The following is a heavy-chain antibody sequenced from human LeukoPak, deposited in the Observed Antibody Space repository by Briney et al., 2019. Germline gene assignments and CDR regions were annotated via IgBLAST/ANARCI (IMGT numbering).Heavy chain of an antibody. J-gene: IGHJ4*02. D-gene: IGHD2-21*02. CDR1: GFTFSDYY. CDR2: IDSSSSYT. Sequence: GGSLRLSCAASGFTFSDYYMSWIRQVPGKGLEWVSYIDSSSSYTNYAHSGKGRFTISRDRAKNSLYLQMNSLRAEDTAVYYCARGTRGDYYYFEYWGQGTLVTVSS. CDR3: ARGTRGDYYYFEY. V-gene: IGHV3-11*05.